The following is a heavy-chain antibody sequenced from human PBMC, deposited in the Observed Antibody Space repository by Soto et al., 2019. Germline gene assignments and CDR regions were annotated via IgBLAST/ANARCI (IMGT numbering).Heavy chain of an antibody. CDR2: IYSGGST. V-gene: IGHV3-66*01. CDR3: ARVGYSGSYYFYY. CDR1: GFTVSSNY. J-gene: IGHJ4*02. Sequence: GGSLRLSCAASGFTVSSNYMSWVRQAPGKGLEWVSVIYSGGSTYYADSVKGRFTISRHNSKNTLYLQMNSLRAEDTAVYYCARVGYSGSYYFYYWGQGTLVTVSS. D-gene: IGHD1-26*01.